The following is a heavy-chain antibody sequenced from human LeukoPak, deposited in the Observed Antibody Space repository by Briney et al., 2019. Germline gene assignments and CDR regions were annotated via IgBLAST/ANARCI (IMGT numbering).Heavy chain of an antibody. V-gene: IGHV1-69*06. J-gene: IGHJ3*01. CDR2: IIPIFDRP. CDR1: GGRFKSYG. D-gene: IGHD4-23*01. Sequence: SVKVSCKTIGGRFKSYGFSWVRQAPGQGLEWMGGIIPIFDRPNYAQKFEGRVTITADKSTNTTYMEISSLTSDDTAVYYCARDAQWELRALDVWGRGAMVIVSS. CDR3: ARDAQWELRALDV.